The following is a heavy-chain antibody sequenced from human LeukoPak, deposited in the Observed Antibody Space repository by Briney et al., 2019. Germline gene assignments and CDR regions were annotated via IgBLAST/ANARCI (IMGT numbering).Heavy chain of an antibody. CDR1: GGSISSSSYY. CDR3: ASIAARLIFDYYYMDV. CDR2: IYYSGST. V-gene: IGHV4-39*01. D-gene: IGHD6-6*01. J-gene: IGHJ6*03. Sequence: HSETLSLTCTVSGGSISSSSYYWGWIRQPPGKGLEWIGSIYYSGSTYYNPSLKSRVTISVDTSKNQFSLKLSSVTAADTAVYYCASIAARLIFDYYYMDVWGKGTTVTVSS.